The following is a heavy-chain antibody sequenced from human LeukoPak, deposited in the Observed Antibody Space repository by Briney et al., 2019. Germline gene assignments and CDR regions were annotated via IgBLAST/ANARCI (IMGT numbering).Heavy chain of an antibody. J-gene: IGHJ5*02. Sequence: GSLRLSCAASGFTVSSNYMSWVRQAPGKGLEWIGYIYYSGSTNYNPSLKSRVTISVDTSKNQFSLKLSSVTAADTAVYYCARDPYYYDSSGYYGWFDPWGQGTLVTVSS. V-gene: IGHV4-59*02. CDR3: ARDPYYYDSSGYYGWFDP. CDR1: GFTVSSNY. D-gene: IGHD3-22*01. CDR2: IYYSGST.